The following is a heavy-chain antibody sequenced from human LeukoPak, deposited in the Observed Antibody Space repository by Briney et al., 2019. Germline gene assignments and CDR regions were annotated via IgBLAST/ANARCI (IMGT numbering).Heavy chain of an antibody. V-gene: IGHV3-23*01. D-gene: IGHD2/OR15-2a*01. CDR3: AKDVSAEYFQH. J-gene: IGHJ1*01. CDR1: GFTFSSYA. CDR2: ISGSGGST. Sequence: GGSLRLSCAASGFTFSSYAMSWVRQAPGKGLEWVSAISGSGGSTYYADSVKGRFTISRDNSKNTLYLQMNSLRAEDTAVHYCAKDVSAEYFQHWGQGTLVTVSS.